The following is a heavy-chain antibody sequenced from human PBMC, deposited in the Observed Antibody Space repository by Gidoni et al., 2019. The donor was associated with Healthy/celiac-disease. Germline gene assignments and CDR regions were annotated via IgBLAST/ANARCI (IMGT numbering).Heavy chain of an antibody. J-gene: IGHJ4*02. D-gene: IGHD6-13*01. V-gene: IGHV4-39*01. Sequence: QLQLQESGPGLVKPSETLSLTCTVSGGSICSSSYYWGWVRQPPGKGLEWIGSIYYSGSTYYNPSLKRRVTISVDTSKNQFSLKLSSVTAADTAVYYCASGIAAAGNLGENWGQGTLVTVSS. CDR2: IYYSGST. CDR3: ASGIAAAGNLGEN. CDR1: GGSICSSSYY.